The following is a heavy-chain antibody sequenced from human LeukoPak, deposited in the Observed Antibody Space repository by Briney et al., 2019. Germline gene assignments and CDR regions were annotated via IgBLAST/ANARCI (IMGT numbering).Heavy chain of an antibody. CDR1: GFNFSTYN. CDR2: ISSSSTTI. Sequence: GGSLRLSCAASGFNFSTYNMNWVRQAPRRGLEWVSFISSSSTTIYYADSVEGRFTISRDNAENALYLQMDSLRAEDTAVYYCARAPAASFDYWGQGALITVSS. D-gene: IGHD2-2*01. V-gene: IGHV3-48*04. J-gene: IGHJ4*02. CDR3: ARAPAASFDY.